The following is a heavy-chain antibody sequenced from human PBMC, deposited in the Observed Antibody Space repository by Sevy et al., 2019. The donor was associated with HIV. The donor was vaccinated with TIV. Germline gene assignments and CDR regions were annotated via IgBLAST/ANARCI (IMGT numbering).Heavy chain of an antibody. CDR3: ARVVIYYDSSGYYYFDY. V-gene: IGHV1-18*01. D-gene: IGHD3-22*01. CDR1: GYTFTSYG. CDR2: ISAYNGNT. J-gene: IGHJ4*02. Sequence: ASVKVSCKASGYTFTSYGISWVRQAPGQGLEWMGWISAYNGNTNYAQKLQGRVTMTTDTSTSTAYMELRSLRSDDTAVYYCARVVIYYDSSGYYYFDYWGQGTLVTVSS.